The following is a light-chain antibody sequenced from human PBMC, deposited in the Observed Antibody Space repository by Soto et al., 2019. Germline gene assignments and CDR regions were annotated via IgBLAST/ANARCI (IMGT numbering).Light chain of an antibody. CDR1: SSDIGAYNY. CDR2: EVN. Sequence: QSALTQPPSASGSPGQSVTISCTGTSSDIGAYNYVSWIQQHPGEAPKLIISEVNKRPSGVPDRFSGSKSGNTASLTVSGLQAEDEADYYCSSYINSITFVVFGGGTKLTVL. V-gene: IGLV2-8*01. CDR3: SSYINSITFVV. J-gene: IGLJ2*01.